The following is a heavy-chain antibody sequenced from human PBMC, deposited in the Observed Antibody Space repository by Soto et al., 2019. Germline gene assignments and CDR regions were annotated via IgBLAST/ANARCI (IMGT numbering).Heavy chain of an antibody. CDR3: ARDLPHYDSSGYFDY. CDR2: IYYSGST. V-gene: IGHV4-59*01. J-gene: IGHJ4*02. D-gene: IGHD3-22*01. Sequence: SSETLSLTCTVSGGSTSSYYWSWIRQPPGKGLEWIGYIYYSGSTNYNPSLKSRVTISVDTSKNQFSLKLSSVTAADTAVYYCARDLPHYDSSGYFDYWGQGTLVTVSS. CDR1: GGSTSSYY.